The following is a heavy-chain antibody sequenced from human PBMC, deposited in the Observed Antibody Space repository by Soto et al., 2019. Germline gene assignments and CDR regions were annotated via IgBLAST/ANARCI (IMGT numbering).Heavy chain of an antibody. Sequence: PVEVSCKASRGTFSSYAISWVRQAPGQGLEWMGGIIPIFGTANYAQKFQGRVTITADESTSTAYMELCSLRSEDTAVYYCARGPPGGYYFNWFDPWGQGTLVTVSS. CDR3: ARGPPGGYYFNWFDP. CDR1: RGTFSSYA. V-gene: IGHV1-69*13. CDR2: IIPIFGTA. J-gene: IGHJ5*02. D-gene: IGHD3-22*01.